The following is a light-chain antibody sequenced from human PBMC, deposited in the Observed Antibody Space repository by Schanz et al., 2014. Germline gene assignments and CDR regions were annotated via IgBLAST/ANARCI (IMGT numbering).Light chain of an antibody. J-gene: IGKJ2*01. CDR3: QQSYSVPYT. Sequence: DIQMTQSPSSLAASIGDTVTITCRASQSINTYLNWYRQRPGEAPELLIYASYSLLGGAPLRFSGSGAGTHFSLTISGLQPEDFATYYCQQSYSVPYTFGQGTKLEIK. V-gene: IGKV1-39*01. CDR1: QSINTY. CDR2: ASY.